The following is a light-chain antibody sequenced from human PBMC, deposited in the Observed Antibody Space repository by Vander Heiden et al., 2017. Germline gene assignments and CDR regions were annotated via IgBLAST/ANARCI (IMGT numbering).Light chain of an antibody. V-gene: IGKV1-39*01. CDR2: AAS. CDR1: QGLSGY. J-gene: IGKJ2*01. CDR3: QQSYSAPYT. Sequence: DIQMTQSPSSLSASVGDRLSITGRASQGLSGYLKWHQQKPGKAPKLLIDAASSLQSGVSSRFSGSGSGTDFTLTISSLQPEDSASYCCQQSYSAPYTFGQGTKLEIK.